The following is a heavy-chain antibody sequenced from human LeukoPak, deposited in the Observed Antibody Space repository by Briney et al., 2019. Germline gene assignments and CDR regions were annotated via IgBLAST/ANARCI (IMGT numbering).Heavy chain of an antibody. CDR2: ISDDGSNK. V-gene: IGHV3-30*04. Sequence: GGTLTLTCAASGFTFSSYAMHWVRQAPGKGLEWVAVISDDGSNKYYADSVKGRFTISRDNSKNTLYLQMNSVRAEDTAVYYCARAMEQWLVPGGFDYWGQGTLVTVSS. CDR1: GFTFSSYA. J-gene: IGHJ4*02. D-gene: IGHD6-19*01. CDR3: ARAMEQWLVPGGFDY.